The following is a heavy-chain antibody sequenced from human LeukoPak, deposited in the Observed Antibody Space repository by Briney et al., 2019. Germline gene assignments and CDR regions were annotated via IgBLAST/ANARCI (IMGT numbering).Heavy chain of an antibody. CDR3: VRDRRAVAVYFDY. CDR1: GFTFSSYS. Sequence: GGSLRLSCAASGFTFSSYSMNWVRQAPGKGLEWVSYISSRSRTIYYADSVKGRFTFSRDNSKNTLYLQMNSLRTEDTAVYYCVRDRRAVAVYFDYWGQGTLVTVSS. D-gene: IGHD6-19*01. V-gene: IGHV3-48*01. CDR2: ISSRSRTI. J-gene: IGHJ4*02.